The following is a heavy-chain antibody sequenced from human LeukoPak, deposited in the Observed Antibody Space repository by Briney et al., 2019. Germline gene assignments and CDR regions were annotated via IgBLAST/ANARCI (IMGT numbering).Heavy chain of an antibody. Sequence: PSETLSLTCAVYGASFSGYSWNWIRQPPAKGLEWNGEIDHGGSANYTPTLKSRVTISGDTSKSQVSLRLSSLTAADTAMYYCARGRVVAASVRFWGQGTLVTVSS. CDR2: IDHGGSA. D-gene: IGHD6-25*01. CDR1: GASFSGYS. J-gene: IGHJ4*02. CDR3: ARGRVVAASVRF. V-gene: IGHV4-34*01.